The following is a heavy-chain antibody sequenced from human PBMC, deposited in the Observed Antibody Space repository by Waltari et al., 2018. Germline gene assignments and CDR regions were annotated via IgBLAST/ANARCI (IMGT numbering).Heavy chain of an antibody. CDR2: IYYSGST. J-gene: IGHJ4*02. CDR1: GGSISSSSYY. D-gene: IGHD3-3*01. CDR3: ARGQRVRFLEWLSSLDY. V-gene: IGHV4-39*07. Sequence: QLQLQESGPGLVKPSETLSLTCTVSGGSISSSSYYWGWIRQPPGKGLEWIGSIYYSGSTYYNPSRKSRVTISVDTSKNQFSLKLSSVTAADTAVYYCARGQRVRFLEWLSSLDYWGQGTLVTVSS.